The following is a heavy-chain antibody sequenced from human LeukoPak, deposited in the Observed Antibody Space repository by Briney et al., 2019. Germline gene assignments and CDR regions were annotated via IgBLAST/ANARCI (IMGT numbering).Heavy chain of an antibody. V-gene: IGHV3-33*06. CDR3: AKDCYYDSSGYGFDY. Sequence: GGSLRLSCAASGFTFSSYGMHWVRQAPGKGLEWVAVIWYDGSNKYYADSVKGRFTISRDNSKNTLYLQMNSLRAEDTAVYYCAKDCYYDSSGYGFDYWGRGTLVTVSS. CDR1: GFTFSSYG. J-gene: IGHJ4*02. D-gene: IGHD3-22*01. CDR2: IWYDGSNK.